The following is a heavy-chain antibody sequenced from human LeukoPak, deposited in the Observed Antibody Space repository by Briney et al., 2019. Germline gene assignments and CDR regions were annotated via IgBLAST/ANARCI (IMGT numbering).Heavy chain of an antibody. CDR3: ARGVSHRNFDWLFY. CDR2: INDSGST. V-gene: IGHV4-34*01. J-gene: IGHJ4*02. D-gene: IGHD3-9*01. CDR1: GGSFRGYY. Sequence: SETLSLTCAVYGGSFRGYYWSWIRQPPGKGREWIGEINDSGSTHYNTSLNSRVTISVDTSKNQVYLKLSSVTAADTAIYYCARGVSHRNFDWLFYWGQGTLVTVSS.